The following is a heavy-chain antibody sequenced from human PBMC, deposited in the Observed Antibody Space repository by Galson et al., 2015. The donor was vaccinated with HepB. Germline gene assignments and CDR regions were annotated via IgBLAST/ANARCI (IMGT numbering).Heavy chain of an antibody. Sequence: SVKVSCKASGGTFNNYAISWVRQAPGQGLEWVGGIIPIFGTANYAQNFRGRVTITADKSTSTAYMELRSLKSEDTGVYYCAREARYYYDSSGYYVFDYWGQGTLVTVSS. CDR1: GGTFNNYA. D-gene: IGHD3-22*01. J-gene: IGHJ4*02. V-gene: IGHV1-69*06. CDR3: AREARYYYDSSGYYVFDY. CDR2: IIPIFGTA.